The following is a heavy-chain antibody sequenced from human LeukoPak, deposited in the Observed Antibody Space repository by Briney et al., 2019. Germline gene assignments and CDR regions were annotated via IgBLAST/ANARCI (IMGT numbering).Heavy chain of an antibody. D-gene: IGHD1-26*01. CDR3: ARERRSGSIDY. J-gene: IGHJ4*02. CDR2: INQDGSEK. V-gene: IGHV3-7*05. Sequence: GGSLRLSCAASGFTFTTYWMSWVRQAPGKGLEWVANINQDGSEKYYVDSVKGRFTISRDNAKNSMYLQMNSLRVEDTAVYYCARERRSGSIDYWGQGTLVTVSS. CDR1: GFTFTTYW.